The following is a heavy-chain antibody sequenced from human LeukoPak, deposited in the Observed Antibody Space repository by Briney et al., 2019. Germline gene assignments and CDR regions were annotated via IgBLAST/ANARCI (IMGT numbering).Heavy chain of an antibody. J-gene: IGHJ4*02. CDR2: IYYSGST. V-gene: IGHV4-59*01. Sequence: SETLSLTCTVSGGSISSYYWSWIRQPPGQGLEWIGYIYYSGSTNYNPSLKSRVTISVDTSKNQFSLKLSSVTAADTAVYYCARRGSSWYNYFDYWGQGTLVTVSS. CDR1: GGSISSYY. D-gene: IGHD6-13*01. CDR3: ARRGSSWYNYFDY.